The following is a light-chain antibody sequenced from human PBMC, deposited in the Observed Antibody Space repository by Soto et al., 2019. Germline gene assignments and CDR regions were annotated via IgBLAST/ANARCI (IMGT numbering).Light chain of an antibody. CDR3: QQYKSFWT. Sequence: EIVMTQSPATLSVSPGERATLPCRASQSVSSSYLAWYQQKPGQAPRLLIYGASSRATGIPDRFSGSGSGTEFTLTISSLQSEDFATYYCQQYKSFWTFGQGTKVDIK. CDR1: QSVSSSY. J-gene: IGKJ1*01. CDR2: GAS. V-gene: IGKV3D-15*01.